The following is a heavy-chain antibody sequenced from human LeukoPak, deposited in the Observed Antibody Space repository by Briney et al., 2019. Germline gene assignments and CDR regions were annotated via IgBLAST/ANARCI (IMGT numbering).Heavy chain of an antibody. CDR3: ARDYGSGSYYKYYYGMDV. CDR2: ISSSGTTT. Sequence: PGGSLRLSCAASGFTFSFYSMNWARQAPGKGLEWVSYISSSGTTTYYADSVKGRFTISRDTAKNSLYLQMNSLRAEDTAVYYCARDYGSGSYYKYYYGMDVWGQGTTVTVSS. V-gene: IGHV3-48*01. J-gene: IGHJ6*02. CDR1: GFTFSFYS. D-gene: IGHD3-10*01.